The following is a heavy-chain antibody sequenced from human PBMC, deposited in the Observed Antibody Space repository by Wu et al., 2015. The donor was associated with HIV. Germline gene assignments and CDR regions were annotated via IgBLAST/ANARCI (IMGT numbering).Heavy chain of an antibody. CDR1: GGTFSSYA. CDR2: IIPIFGTA. J-gene: IGHJ4*02. V-gene: IGHV1-69*01. CDR3: ANLVGESGSYSFSSSRNYYFDY. D-gene: IGHD1-26*01. Sequence: QVQLVQSGAEVKKPGASVKVSCKASGGTFSSYAISWVRQAPGQGLEWMGGIIPIFGTANYAQKFQGRVTITADESTSTAYMELSSLRSEDTAVYYCANLVGESGSYSFSSSRNYYFDYWGPGNPGHRLL.